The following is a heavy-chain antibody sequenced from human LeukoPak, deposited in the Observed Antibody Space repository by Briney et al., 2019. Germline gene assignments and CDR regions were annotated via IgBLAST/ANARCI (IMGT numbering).Heavy chain of an antibody. CDR1: GFTFSSYS. J-gene: IGHJ4*02. V-gene: IGHV3-21*01. CDR3: ARDSYDFWSGLYSSPTEDY. Sequence: GGSLRLSCAASGFTFSSYSMTWVRQAPGKGLEWVSSISSSSSYIYYADSVKGRFTISRDNAKNSLYLQMNSLRAEDTAVYYCARDSYDFWSGLYSSPTEDYWGQGTLVTVSS. D-gene: IGHD3-3*01. CDR2: ISSSSSYI.